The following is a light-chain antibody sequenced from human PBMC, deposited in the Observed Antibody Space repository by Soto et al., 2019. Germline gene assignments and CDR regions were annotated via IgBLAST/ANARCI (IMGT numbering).Light chain of an antibody. CDR3: QQFDSSVT. J-gene: IGKJ1*01. CDR1: QSVSSTF. V-gene: IGKV3-20*01. CDR2: GAS. Sequence: EIVLTQSPGSLSLSPGERATLSCMASQSVSSTFFAWYQQRPGQAPRLLMYGASSRATGIPERFSGSGSGTDFTLTISRLEPEDFAVYYFQQFDSSVTFGQGTKVEIK.